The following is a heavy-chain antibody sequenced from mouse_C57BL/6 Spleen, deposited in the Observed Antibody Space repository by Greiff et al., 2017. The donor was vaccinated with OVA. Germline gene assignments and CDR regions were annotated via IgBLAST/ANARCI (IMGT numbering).Heavy chain of an antibody. CDR2: INPSNGGT. CDR1: GYTFTSYW. D-gene: IGHD2-14*01. V-gene: IGHV1-53*01. Sequence: VQLQQSGTELVKPGASVKLSCKASGYTFTSYWMHWVKQRPGQGLEWIGNINPSNGGTNYNEKFKSKATLTVDKSSSTAYIQLSSLTSEDSAGYYCAKGEGDYRNFAYWGQGTLVTVSA. J-gene: IGHJ3*01. CDR3: AKGEGDYRNFAY.